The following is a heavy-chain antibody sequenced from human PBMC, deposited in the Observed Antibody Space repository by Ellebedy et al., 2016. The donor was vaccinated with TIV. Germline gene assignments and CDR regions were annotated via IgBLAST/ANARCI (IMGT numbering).Heavy chain of an antibody. Sequence: GESLKISCQGSGHSFSSYWITWVRQMPGKGLEWMGRISPSDSYTIYSPSFPGHVPLSFDKSVNTSFLQWTSLKASDTAIYYSALRGNTWDFDLWGRGTLVTVSS. V-gene: IGHV5-10-1*01. D-gene: IGHD4-23*01. J-gene: IGHJ2*01. CDR2: ISPSDSYT. CDR3: ALRGNTWDFDL. CDR1: GHSFSSYW.